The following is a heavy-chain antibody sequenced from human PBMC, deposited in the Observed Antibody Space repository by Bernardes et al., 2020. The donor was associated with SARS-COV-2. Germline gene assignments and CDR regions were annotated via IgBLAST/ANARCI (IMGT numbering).Heavy chain of an antibody. V-gene: IGHV3-23*01. Sequence: GGSLRLSCAASGFTFSSYAMSWVRQAPGKGLEWVSAISGSGGSTYYAGSVKGRFTISRDISKNTLYLQMNSLRSEDTAVYYCAKRGCSGGSCYSNFDYWGQGTLVTVSS. CDR1: GFTFSSYA. J-gene: IGHJ4*02. CDR3: AKRGCSGGSCYSNFDY. D-gene: IGHD2-15*01. CDR2: ISGSGGST.